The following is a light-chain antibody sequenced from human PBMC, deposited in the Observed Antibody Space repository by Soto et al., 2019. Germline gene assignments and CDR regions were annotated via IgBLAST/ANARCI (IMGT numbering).Light chain of an antibody. V-gene: IGKV1-5*03. CDR2: KAS. CDR3: QQYNSYSGA. Sequence: DIQITQSPATLSSCVLDIVTITCRASQSISSWLAWYQQKPGKAPKLLIYKASSLESGVPSRFSGSGSGTEFTLTISSLQPDDFATYYCQQYNSYSGAFGQGTKVDIK. CDR1: QSISSW. J-gene: IGKJ1*01.